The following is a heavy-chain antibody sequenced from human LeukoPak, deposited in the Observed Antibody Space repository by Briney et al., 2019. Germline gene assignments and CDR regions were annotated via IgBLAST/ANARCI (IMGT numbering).Heavy chain of an antibody. J-gene: IGHJ3*02. V-gene: IGHV4-59*01. Sequence: SETPSLTCTVSGGSISSYYWSWIRQPPGKGLEWVGYIYYSGSTNYNPSLKSRVTISVDTSKNQFSLKLSSVTAADTAVYYCARYVEEGYYDSSGYSARDAFDIWGQGTMVTVSS. CDR1: GGSISSYY. CDR2: IYYSGST. D-gene: IGHD3-22*01. CDR3: ARYVEEGYYDSSGYSARDAFDI.